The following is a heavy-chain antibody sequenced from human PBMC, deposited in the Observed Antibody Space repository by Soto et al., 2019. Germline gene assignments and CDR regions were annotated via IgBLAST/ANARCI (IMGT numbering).Heavy chain of an antibody. CDR3: ARDYNYALDV. J-gene: IGHJ6*02. CDR1: GFVFTSYS. V-gene: IGHV3-48*02. D-gene: IGHD1-20*01. Sequence: EVQVVESGGDLVQPGGSLRLSCEASGFVFTSYSMNWVRQAPGKGLEWLSYISRSGDAIYYADSVKDRFTISRDNANSSLYLQMDSLRDGDTGVYYCARDYNYALDVWGRVTTVTVSS. CDR2: ISRSGDAI.